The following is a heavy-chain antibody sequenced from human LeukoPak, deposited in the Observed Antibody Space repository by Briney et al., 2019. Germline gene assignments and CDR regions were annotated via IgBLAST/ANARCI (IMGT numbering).Heavy chain of an antibody. D-gene: IGHD6-13*01. V-gene: IGHV3-33*06. J-gene: IGHJ4*02. CDR2: SWYDGSNK. CDR3: AKDRSSSWTWTIDY. Sequence: GGSLRLSCAASGFAFSIYGMHWVRQAPGKGLEWVAASWYDGSNKYYADSVKGRFTISSDSSKNMLYLQMNSLRAEDTAMYYCAKDRSSSWTWTIDYWGQGTLVTVSS. CDR1: GFAFSIYG.